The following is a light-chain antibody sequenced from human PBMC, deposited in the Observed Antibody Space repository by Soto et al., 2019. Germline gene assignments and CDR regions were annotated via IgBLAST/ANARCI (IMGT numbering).Light chain of an antibody. CDR3: QQYSNWPWT. CDR1: QSISSY. V-gene: IGKV1-39*01. Sequence: DIQMTQSPSSLSASVGDRVTITCRASQSISSYLNWYQQKPGKAPKLLIYAASSLQSGVPSRFSGSGSGTDFTLTISSLQPEDFATYYCQQYSNWPWTFGQGTKVEI. CDR2: AAS. J-gene: IGKJ1*01.